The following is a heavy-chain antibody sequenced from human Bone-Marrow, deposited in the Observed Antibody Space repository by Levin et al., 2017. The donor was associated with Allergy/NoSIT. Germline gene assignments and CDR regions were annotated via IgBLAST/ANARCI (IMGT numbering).Heavy chain of an antibody. CDR2: IRNNAHGGAP. V-gene: IGHV3-49*03. Sequence: GESLKISCTTSGFTFENYAITWFRQAPGKGLEWVGLIRNNAHGGAPYYAASAEGRFTISRDDAKSTAYLQMSSLKSEDSAVYYCARALAGGDYWGQGTLVIVS. D-gene: IGHD4-23*01. CDR3: ARALAGGDY. CDR1: GFTFENYA. J-gene: IGHJ4*02.